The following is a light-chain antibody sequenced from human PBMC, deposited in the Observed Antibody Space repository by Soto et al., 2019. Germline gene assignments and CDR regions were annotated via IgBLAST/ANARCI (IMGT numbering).Light chain of an antibody. V-gene: IGLV2-8*01. Sequence: QSALTQPPSASGSPGQSVTISCTGTSNDVGSYNYVSWYQQHPDQAPKLMLYEVTKRPSGVPDRFSGSKSGNTASLTVAGLQAEDEADYYCSLYVDNNNLLFGGGTKLTVL. CDR1: SNDVGSYNY. J-gene: IGLJ2*01. CDR2: EVT. CDR3: SLYVDNNNLL.